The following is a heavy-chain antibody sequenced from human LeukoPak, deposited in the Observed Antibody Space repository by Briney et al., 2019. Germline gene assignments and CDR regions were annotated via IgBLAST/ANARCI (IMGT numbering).Heavy chain of an antibody. V-gene: IGHV1-18*04. Sequence: ASVKVSCKASGYTFTSYYMHWVRQAPGQGLEWMGWIGAYNGNTNYAQKLQGRVTMTTDTSTSTAYMELRSLRSDDTAVYYCARDVFGSGWSIGLFDYWGQGTLVTVSS. CDR2: IGAYNGNT. CDR3: ARDVFGSGWSIGLFDY. CDR1: GYTFTSYY. J-gene: IGHJ4*02. D-gene: IGHD6-19*01.